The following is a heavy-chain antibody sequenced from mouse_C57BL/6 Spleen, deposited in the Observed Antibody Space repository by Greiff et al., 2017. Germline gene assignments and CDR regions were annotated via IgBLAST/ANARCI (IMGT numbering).Heavy chain of an antibody. CDR2: INYDGSST. CDR1: GFTFSDYY. Sequence: DVHLVESEGGLVQPGSSMKLSCTASGFTFSDYYMAWVRQVPEKGLEWVANINYDGSSTYYLDSLKSRFIISRDNAKNILYLQMSSLKSEDTATYYCARTSGYYFDYWGQGTTLTVSS. D-gene: IGHD3-1*01. CDR3: ARTSGYYFDY. V-gene: IGHV5-16*01. J-gene: IGHJ2*01.